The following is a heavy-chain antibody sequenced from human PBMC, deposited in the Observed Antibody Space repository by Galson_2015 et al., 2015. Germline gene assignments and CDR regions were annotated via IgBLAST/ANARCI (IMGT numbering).Heavy chain of an antibody. CDR1: GFTFSSYA. J-gene: IGHJ3*02. CDR3: ARGYCSSTSCFDAFDI. D-gene: IGHD2-2*01. CDR2: ISYDGSNK. V-gene: IGHV3-30-3*01. Sequence: SLRLSCAASGFTFSSYAMHWVRQAPGKGLEWVAVISYDGSNKYYADSVKGRFTISRDNSKNTLYLQMNSLRAEDTAVYYCARGYCSSTSCFDAFDIWGQGTMVTVSS.